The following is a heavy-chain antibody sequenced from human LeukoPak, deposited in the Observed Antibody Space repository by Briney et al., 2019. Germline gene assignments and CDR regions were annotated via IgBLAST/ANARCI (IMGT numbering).Heavy chain of an antibody. CDR1: GFTFSSYW. CDR3: ARRIAVAGNFDY. V-gene: IGHV3-74*01. D-gene: IGHD6-19*01. CDR2: INSDGSST. Sequence: RAGGSLRLSCAASGFTFSSYWMHWVRQVPGKGLVWVSRINSDGSSTSYADSVKGRFTISRDNAKNTLYLQMNSLRAEDTAVYYCARRIAVAGNFDYWGQGTLVTVSS. J-gene: IGHJ4*02.